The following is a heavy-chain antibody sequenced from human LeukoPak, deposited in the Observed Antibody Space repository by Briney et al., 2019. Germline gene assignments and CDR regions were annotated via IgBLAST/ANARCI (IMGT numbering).Heavy chain of an antibody. Sequence: GGSLRLSCAASGFPFRNYAMTWVRQAPGKGLEWVSSIGGADSNTYYAVSVKGRFTISRDSSKNTLYLQMNSLRAEDMAICYCAKVHGVALWGQGTLVTVSS. CDR2: IGGADSNT. J-gene: IGHJ5*02. D-gene: IGHD3-16*01. V-gene: IGHV3-23*01. CDR1: GFPFRNYA. CDR3: AKVHGVAL.